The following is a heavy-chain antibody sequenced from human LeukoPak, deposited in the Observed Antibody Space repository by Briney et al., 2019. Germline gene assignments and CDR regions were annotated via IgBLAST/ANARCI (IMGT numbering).Heavy chain of an antibody. Sequence: PGGSLRLSCAASGFTFSDYYMSWIRQAPGKGLEWFSYISIGDSTMYYADSVKGRFTISRDNGKNSLCLQMNSLRAEDTAVYYCARGTNYDAFDIWGQGTMVTVSS. V-gene: IGHV3-11*01. CDR3: ARGTNYDAFDI. CDR2: ISIGDSTM. D-gene: IGHD5-24*01. J-gene: IGHJ3*02. CDR1: GFTFSDYY.